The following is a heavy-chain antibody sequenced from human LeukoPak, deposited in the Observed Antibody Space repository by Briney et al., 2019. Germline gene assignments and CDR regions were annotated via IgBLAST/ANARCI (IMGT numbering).Heavy chain of an antibody. Sequence: SETLSLTCTVSGGSISGSSYYWGWIRQPPGKGLEWIGSIYYSGSTYYNPSLKSRVTISVDTSKNQFSLKLSSVTAADTAVYYCARGGDGYSYGYVDYWGQGTLVTVSS. J-gene: IGHJ4*02. D-gene: IGHD5-18*01. CDR1: GGSISGSSYY. CDR3: ARGGDGYSYGYVDY. CDR2: IYYSGST. V-gene: IGHV4-39*01.